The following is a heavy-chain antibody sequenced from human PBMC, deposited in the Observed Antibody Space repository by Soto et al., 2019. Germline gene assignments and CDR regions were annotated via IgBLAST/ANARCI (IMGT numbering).Heavy chain of an antibody. V-gene: IGHV5-10-1*01. Sequence: LGESLKISCKGSGYSFTSYWISWVRQMPGKGLEWMGRIDPSDSYTNYSPSFQGHVTISADNSISTAYLQWSSLKASDTAMYYCARRPGSGILTMTPFDYWGQGTLVTVSS. CDR1: GYSFTSYW. CDR2: IDPSDSYT. J-gene: IGHJ4*02. D-gene: IGHD3-10*01. CDR3: ARRPGSGILTMTPFDY.